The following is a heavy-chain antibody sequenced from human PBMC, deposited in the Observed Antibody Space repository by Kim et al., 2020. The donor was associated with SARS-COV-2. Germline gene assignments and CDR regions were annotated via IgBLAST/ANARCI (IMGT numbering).Heavy chain of an antibody. V-gene: IGHV3-48*02. J-gene: IGHJ3*02. CDR2: ISGSSSMK. CDR3: ARGVFGAFDI. Sequence: GGSLRLSCAASGFSFSSSSMNWVRQAPGKGLEWISYISGSSSMKYYADSVKGRFTISRDNAENSLLLQMDSLRDDDSAVYYCARGVFGAFDIWGQGPRV. D-gene: IGHD3-3*01. CDR1: GFSFSSSS.